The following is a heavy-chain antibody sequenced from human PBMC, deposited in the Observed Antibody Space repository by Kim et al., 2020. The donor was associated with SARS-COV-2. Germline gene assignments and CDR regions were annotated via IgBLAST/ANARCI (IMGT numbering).Heavy chain of an antibody. CDR1: GFTFTSSA. D-gene: IGHD4-17*01. J-gene: IGHJ3*02. CDR2: IVVGSGNT. V-gene: IGHV1-58*02. Sequence: SVKVSCKASGFTFTSSAMQWVRQARGQRLEWIGWIVVGSGNTNYAQKFQERVTITRDMSTSTAYMELSSLRSEDTAVYYCAAGSLMTTEPFDIWGQGTMVTVSS. CDR3: AAGSLMTTEPFDI.